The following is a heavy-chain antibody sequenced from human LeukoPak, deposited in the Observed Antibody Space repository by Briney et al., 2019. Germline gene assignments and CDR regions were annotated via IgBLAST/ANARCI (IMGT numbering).Heavy chain of an antibody. CDR2: IYTSGST. V-gene: IGHV4-4*07. J-gene: IGHJ5*02. CDR3: ARDHGISPSWGSEGWFDP. Sequence: SETLSLACTVSGGSISSYYWSWIRQPAGKGLEWIGRIYTSGSTNYNPSLKSRVTMSVDTSKNQFSLKLSSVTAADTAVYYCARDHGISPSWGSEGWFDPWGQGTLVTVSS. D-gene: IGHD3-16*01. CDR1: GGSISSYY.